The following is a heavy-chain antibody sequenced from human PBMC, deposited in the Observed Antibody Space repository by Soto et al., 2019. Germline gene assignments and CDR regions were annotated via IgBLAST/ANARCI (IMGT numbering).Heavy chain of an antibody. Sequence: QVQLVESGGGVVQPGRSLRLSCAASGFTFSSYGMHWVRQAPGKGLEWVAVIWYDGSNKYYADSVKGRFTISRDNSKNTLYLQMNSLIAEDTAVYYCARDHYYGSGSFDYWGQGTLVTVSS. J-gene: IGHJ4*02. CDR1: GFTFSSYG. D-gene: IGHD3-10*01. CDR3: ARDHYYGSGSFDY. V-gene: IGHV3-33*01. CDR2: IWYDGSNK.